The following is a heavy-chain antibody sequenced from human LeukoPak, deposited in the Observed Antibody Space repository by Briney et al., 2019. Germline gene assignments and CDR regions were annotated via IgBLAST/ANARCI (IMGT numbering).Heavy chain of an antibody. V-gene: IGHV4-34*01. CDR1: GGSISGHY. CDR3: ASGQYYDLWSGYYVD. J-gene: IGHJ4*02. Sequence: SETLSLTCAVYGGSISGHYWSWIRQPPGKGLEWIGEINHSGSTNYNPSLESRVTISVDTSKNHFSLKLSSVTAADTAVYYRASGQYYDLWSGYYVDWGQGTLVTVSA. CDR2: INHSGST. D-gene: IGHD3-3*01.